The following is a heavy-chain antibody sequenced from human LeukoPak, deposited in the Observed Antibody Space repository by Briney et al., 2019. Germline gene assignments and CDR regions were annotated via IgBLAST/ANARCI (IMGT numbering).Heavy chain of an antibody. V-gene: IGHV3-30*02. CDR3: AKERDTAMVTIDY. CDR2: IRYDGSNK. D-gene: IGHD5-18*01. CDR1: GFTFSSYG. J-gene: IGHJ4*02. Sequence: GGSLRLSCAASGFTFSSYGMHWVRQAPGEGLEWVAFIRYDGSNKYYADSVKGRFTISRDNSKNTLYLQMNSLRAEDTAVYYCAKERDTAMVTIDYWGQGTLVTVSS.